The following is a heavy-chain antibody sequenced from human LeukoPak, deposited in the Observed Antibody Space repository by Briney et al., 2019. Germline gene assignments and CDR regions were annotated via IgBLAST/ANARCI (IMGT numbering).Heavy chain of an antibody. Sequence: SETLSLTCTVSGGSISSGNYYWSWLRQPPWKGLEWIGYIYHSGSRYYNPSLKSRVTISVDTSKNQFSLKVSSVTDADTAVYYCARVTNNWFDPWGQGTLVTVSS. J-gene: IGHJ5*02. V-gene: IGHV4-30-4*01. CDR3: ARVTNNWFDP. CDR2: IYHSGSR. CDR1: GGSISSGNYY.